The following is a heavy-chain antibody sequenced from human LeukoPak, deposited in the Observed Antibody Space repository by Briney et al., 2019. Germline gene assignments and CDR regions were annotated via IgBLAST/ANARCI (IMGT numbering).Heavy chain of an antibody. D-gene: IGHD3-10*01. CDR2: IYYSGST. V-gene: IGHV4-59*02. Sequence: KPSETLSLXCTVSGGSVSSYYWSWIRQPPGKGLEWIGYIYYSGSTNYNPSLKSRVTISVDTSKNQFSLKLSSVTAADTAVYYCASKRITMVRGVPSAFDIWGQGTMVTVSS. J-gene: IGHJ3*02. CDR3: ASKRITMVRGVPSAFDI. CDR1: GGSVSSYY.